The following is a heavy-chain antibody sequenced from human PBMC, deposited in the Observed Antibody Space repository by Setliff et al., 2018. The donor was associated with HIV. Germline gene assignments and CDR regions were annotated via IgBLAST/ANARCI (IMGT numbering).Heavy chain of an antibody. CDR2: IYTSGST. Sequence: ASETLSLTCTVSGGSISNYYWSWIRQPPGKGLEWIGYIYTSGSTNYNPSLKSRVTISVDTSENQFSLKLSSVTAADTAVYYCARVYYDILTGYGYFDDWGQGTLVTVSS. CDR1: GGSISNYY. D-gene: IGHD3-9*01. J-gene: IGHJ4*02. CDR3: ARVYYDILTGYGYFDD. V-gene: IGHV4-4*09.